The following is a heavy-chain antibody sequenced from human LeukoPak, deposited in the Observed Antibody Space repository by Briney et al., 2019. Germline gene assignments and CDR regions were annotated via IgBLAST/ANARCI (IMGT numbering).Heavy chain of an antibody. J-gene: IGHJ4*02. Sequence: ASVKVSCKGSGYTFTSYGISWVRQAPGRGLEWMGWISAYSNNTNYAQKLQGRVTMTTDTSTSTAYMELRSLTSDDTGVYYCARDVGSYSRNPNYFDYWGQGTLVTVSS. CDR2: ISAYSNNT. CDR1: GYTFTSYG. V-gene: IGHV1-18*01. D-gene: IGHD5-18*01. CDR3: ARDVGSYSRNPNYFDY.